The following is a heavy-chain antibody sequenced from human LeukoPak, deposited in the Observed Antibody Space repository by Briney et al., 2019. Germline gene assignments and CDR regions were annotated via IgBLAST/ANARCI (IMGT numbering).Heavy chain of an antibody. CDR3: ARAITMVRGVWYYFDY. J-gene: IGHJ4*02. D-gene: IGHD3-10*01. CDR2: IYHSGST. Sequence: SETLSLTCSISGDSISTYYWSWIRQPPGKGLEWIGYIYHSGSTYYNPSLKSRVTISVDRSKNQFSLKLSSVTAADTAVYYCARAITMVRGVWYYFDYWGQGTLVTVSS. CDR1: GDSISTYY. V-gene: IGHV4-59*12.